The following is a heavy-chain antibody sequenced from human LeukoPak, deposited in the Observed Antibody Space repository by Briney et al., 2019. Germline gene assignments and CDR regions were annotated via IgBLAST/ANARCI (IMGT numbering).Heavy chain of an antibody. J-gene: IGHJ4*02. CDR2: INPDGDGM. CDR1: GFTLSRSW. CDR3: AAWTDRGYSY. D-gene: IGHD5-12*01. V-gene: IGHV3-7*01. Sequence: GGSLRLSCTASGFTLSRSWMNWIRQAPGKGLEWVANINPDGDGMRFVDSVKGRFTMSRDNAQSSLHLQMNSLRVEDTAFYYCAAWTDRGYSYWGQGVLVTVSS.